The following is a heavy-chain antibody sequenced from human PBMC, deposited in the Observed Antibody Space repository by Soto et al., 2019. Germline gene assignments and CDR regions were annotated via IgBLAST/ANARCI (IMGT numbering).Heavy chain of an antibody. V-gene: IGHV4-39*01. CDR1: GDSISSSSQY. J-gene: IGHJ5*02. Sequence: SETLSLTCSVSGDSISSSSQYWGWIRQPPGKGLEWIGSIHYSGTSYYNPSLKSQVTIFVDTSKNQLSLKLSSVTAADTAVYYCARHWIAGSSIPWGQGTLVTVSS. D-gene: IGHD2-21*01. CDR3: ARHWIAGSSIP. CDR2: IHYSGTS.